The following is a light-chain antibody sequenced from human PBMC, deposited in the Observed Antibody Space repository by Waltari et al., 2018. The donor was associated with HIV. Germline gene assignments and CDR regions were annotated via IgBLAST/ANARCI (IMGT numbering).Light chain of an antibody. J-gene: IGLJ3*02. Sequence: QSVLTQPLSASGTPGQRVTISCSGSSSNIGSNYVFWYQQLPGTAPKLVIYRNNQRPSGVPDRFSGSKSGTSASLAISGLRSEDEADYYCAAWDDSLRGLVFGGGTKLTVL. CDR1: SSNIGSNY. CDR3: AAWDDSLRGLV. CDR2: RNN. V-gene: IGLV1-47*01.